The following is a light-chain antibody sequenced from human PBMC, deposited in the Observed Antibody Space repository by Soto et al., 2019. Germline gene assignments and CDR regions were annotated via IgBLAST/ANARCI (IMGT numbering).Light chain of an antibody. V-gene: IGLV2-14*01. J-gene: IGLJ3*02. CDR3: SSYTSSSSWV. Sequence: QSVVTQPPSGSGSAGQSITLSCTGTSSHVGGYNYDSWYQQHPGKAPKLMIYDVSNRPSGVSNRFSGSKSGNTASLTISGLQAEDEADYYCSSYTSSSSWVFGGRTKLTVL. CDR2: DVS. CDR1: SSHVGGYNY.